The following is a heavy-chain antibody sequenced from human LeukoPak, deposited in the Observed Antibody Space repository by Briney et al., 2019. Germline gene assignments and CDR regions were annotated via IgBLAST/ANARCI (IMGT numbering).Heavy chain of an antibody. V-gene: IGHV3-21*01. D-gene: IGHD1-1*01. Sequence: PGGSLRLSCAASGFTFSLYSMNWVRQAPGKGLEWISFISRGSTYIYYSDSVKGRFTISRDNAKNSLYLQMNSLRAEDTAVYYCARETGHFDYWGQGTLVTVSS. CDR3: ARETGHFDY. CDR2: ISRGSTYI. J-gene: IGHJ4*02. CDR1: GFTFSLYS.